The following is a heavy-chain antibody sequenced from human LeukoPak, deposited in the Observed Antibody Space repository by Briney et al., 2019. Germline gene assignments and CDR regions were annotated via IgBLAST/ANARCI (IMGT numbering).Heavy chain of an antibody. D-gene: IGHD1-26*01. CDR2: ISAYNGNT. V-gene: IGHV1-18*01. Sequence: ASVKVSCKASGYTFTNYGFNWVRQAPGQGLEWMGWISAYNGNTNYAQNLQGRVTMTTDTSTSTAYMELRSLRSDDTAVYYCARDAQLYSGSPYYFDYWGQGTLVTVSS. J-gene: IGHJ4*02. CDR1: GYTFTNYG. CDR3: ARDAQLYSGSPYYFDY.